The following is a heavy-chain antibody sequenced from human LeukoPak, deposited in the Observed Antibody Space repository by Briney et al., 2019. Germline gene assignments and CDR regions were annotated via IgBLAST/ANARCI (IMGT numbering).Heavy chain of an antibody. V-gene: IGHV3-21*01. CDR3: ARDSPYGTAGY. CDR2: ISSSSGYI. CDR1: GFTFSNYN. D-gene: IGHD2-8*02. J-gene: IGHJ4*02. Sequence: PGGSLRLSGAASGFTFSNYNMNWVRQAPGKGLEWVSSISSSSGYIYYADSVKGRFTISRDNTKNSLYLQMNSLRAEDTAVYYCARDSPYGTAGYWGQGTLVTVSS.